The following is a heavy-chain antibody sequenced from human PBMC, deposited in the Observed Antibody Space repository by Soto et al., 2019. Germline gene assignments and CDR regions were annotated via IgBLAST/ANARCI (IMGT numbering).Heavy chain of an antibody. CDR2: INHSGST. V-gene: IGHV4-34*01. CDR3: ARVYDFWSGYYPRGYYYGMDV. J-gene: IGHJ6*02. CDR1: VGSFSCYY. Sequence: PSETLSLTCAVYVGSFSCYYWIWIRQPPGKGLEWIGEINHSGSTNYNPSLKSRVTISVDTSKNQFSLKLSSVTAADTAVYYCARVYDFWSGYYPRGYYYGMDVWGQGTTVTVSS. D-gene: IGHD3-3*01.